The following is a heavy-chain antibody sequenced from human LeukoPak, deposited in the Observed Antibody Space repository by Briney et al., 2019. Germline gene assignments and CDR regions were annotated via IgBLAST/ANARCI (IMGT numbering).Heavy chain of an antibody. CDR3: ARVEYCNVGNCYFRPGAY. D-gene: IGHD2-15*01. CDR1: GYTFGNYG. CDR2: ISGFNGNT. J-gene: IGHJ4*02. V-gene: IGHV1-18*01. Sequence: GASVKVSCKAAGYTFGNYGIKWVRQAPGQGLERVGWISGFNGNTNYAQNFHDRVTMTTDTSTTTAYMELRNLRSDDTAVYYCARVEYCNVGNCYFRPGAYWGQGTLVTVSS.